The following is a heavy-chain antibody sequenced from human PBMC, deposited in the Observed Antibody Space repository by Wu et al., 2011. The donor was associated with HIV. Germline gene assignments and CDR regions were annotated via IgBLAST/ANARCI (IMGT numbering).Heavy chain of an antibody. D-gene: IGHD3-22*01. CDR2: IIPIFGAP. CDR1: GGTFNHYA. V-gene: IGHV1-69*18. J-gene: IGHJ5*02. CDR3: AKKGADYYDTLGFDP. Sequence: QVQLVQSGTEVKKPGSSVKVSCKASGGTFNHYAIHWVRQALGQGLEWMGKIIPIFGAPIYERISQGTATITADESTTVVYLELSSLRSEDTAIYYCAKKGADYYDTLGFDPWGQGTLVTVSS.